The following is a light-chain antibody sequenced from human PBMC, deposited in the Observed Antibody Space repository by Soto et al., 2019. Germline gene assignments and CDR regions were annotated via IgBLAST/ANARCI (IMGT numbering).Light chain of an antibody. CDR1: SSDVGGYNY. Sequence: QSVLTQPASVSGSPGQSITISCTGTSSDVGGYNYVSWYQQHPGKAPKLMIYDVSNRPSGVSNRFSGSKSGNTASLTISGLQAEDEADYYCSSYTSSSTPLVFGTGTKVIVL. CDR2: DVS. J-gene: IGLJ1*01. CDR3: SSYTSSSTPLV. V-gene: IGLV2-14*01.